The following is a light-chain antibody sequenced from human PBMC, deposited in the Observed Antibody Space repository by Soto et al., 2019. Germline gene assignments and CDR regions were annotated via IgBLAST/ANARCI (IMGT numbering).Light chain of an antibody. J-gene: IGKJ5*01. CDR1: QSVSSSY. V-gene: IGKV3-20*01. Sequence: EIVLTQSPGTLSLSPGERVTLSSRASQSVSSSYLAWYQQKPGQAPRLLIYGASSRATGIPDRFSGSGSGTDFTLTISRLGPEDFAVYYCQQYGSSPYTFGQGTRLEIK. CDR2: GAS. CDR3: QQYGSSPYT.